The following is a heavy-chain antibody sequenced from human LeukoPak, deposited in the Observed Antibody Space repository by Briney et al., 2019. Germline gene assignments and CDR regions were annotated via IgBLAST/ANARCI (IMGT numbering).Heavy chain of an antibody. CDR1: GFTFTTYW. Sequence: GGSLRLSCAASGFTFTTYWMAWVRQAPGKGMEWVANIKGDESAKHQADSVKGRFTISRDNAQNSVYLQMSSLRVEDTAVYYCARDVGGSLDYWGQGTLVTVSS. CDR2: IKGDESAK. CDR3: ARDVGGSLDY. V-gene: IGHV3-7*01. D-gene: IGHD1-26*01. J-gene: IGHJ4*02.